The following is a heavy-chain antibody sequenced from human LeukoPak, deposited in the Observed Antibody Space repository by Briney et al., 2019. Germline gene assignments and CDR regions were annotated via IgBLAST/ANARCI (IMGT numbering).Heavy chain of an antibody. J-gene: IGHJ4*02. Sequence: GGSLRLSCAASGFTFSSYAMHWVRQAPGKGLEWVAVISYDGSNKYYADSVKGRFTISRDNSKNTLYLQMNSLRAEDTAVYYCARAGQLGVVVTAIPLWVDYWGQGTLVTVS. CDR1: GFTFSSYA. V-gene: IGHV3-30-3*01. D-gene: IGHD2-21*02. CDR3: ARAGQLGVVVTAIPLWVDY. CDR2: ISYDGSNK.